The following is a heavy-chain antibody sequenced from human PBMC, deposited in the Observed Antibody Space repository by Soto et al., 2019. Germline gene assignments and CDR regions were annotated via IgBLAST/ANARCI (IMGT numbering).Heavy chain of an antibody. CDR2: VKSDGTTA. CDR3: ATADMVRGVGHY. Sequence: GGSLRLSCEASGFAFTSYWMHWVRQAPGKGLVWVAGVKSDGTTATYADSVRGRFTISRDNAKNTLYLQMNSLRAEDTAVYYCATADMVRGVGHYWGQGTLVTVSS. V-gene: IGHV3-74*01. CDR1: GFAFTSYW. D-gene: IGHD3-10*01. J-gene: IGHJ4*02.